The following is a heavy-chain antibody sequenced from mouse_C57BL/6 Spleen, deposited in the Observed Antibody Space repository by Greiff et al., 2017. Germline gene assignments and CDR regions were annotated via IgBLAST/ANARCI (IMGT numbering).Heavy chain of an antibody. CDR2: ISSGSSTI. CDR1: GFTFSDYG. CDR3: APGEGSFAY. Sequence: EVNLVESGGGLVKPGGSLKLSCAASGFTFSDYGMHWVRQAPEKGLEWVAYISSGSSTIYYADTVKGRCTISRDNAKNTLFLHMTSLRSEDAAMYYCAPGEGSFAYWGQGTLVTVSA. J-gene: IGHJ3*01. V-gene: IGHV5-17*01.